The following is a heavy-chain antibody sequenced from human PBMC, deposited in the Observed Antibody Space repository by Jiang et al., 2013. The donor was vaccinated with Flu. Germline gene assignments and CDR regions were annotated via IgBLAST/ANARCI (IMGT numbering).Heavy chain of an antibody. CDR1: GYTFTSYG. Sequence: SGAEVKKPGASVKVSCKASGYTFTSYGISWVRQAPGQGLEWMGWISAYNGNTNYAQKLQGRVTMTTDTSTSTAYMELRSLRSDDTAVYYCARDYMITFGGVIEDAFDIWGQGTMVTVSS. CDR2: ISAYNGNT. CDR3: ARDYMITFGGVIEDAFDI. D-gene: IGHD3-16*02. V-gene: IGHV1-18*01. J-gene: IGHJ3*02.